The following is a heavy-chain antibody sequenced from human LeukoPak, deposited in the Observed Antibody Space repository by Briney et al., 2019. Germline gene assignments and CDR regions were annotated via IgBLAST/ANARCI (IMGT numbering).Heavy chain of an antibody. CDR1: GGSISSYY. J-gene: IGHJ4*02. V-gene: IGHV4-59*01. CDR3: VLYHDYGDYGILGYFDY. D-gene: IGHD4-17*01. Sequence: ETLSLTCTVSGGSISSYYWSWIRQPPGKGLEWIGYIYYSGSTNYNPSLKSRVTISVDTSKNQFSLRLSSVTAADTAVYYCVLYHDYGDYGILGYFDYWGQGTLVTVSS. CDR2: IYYSGST.